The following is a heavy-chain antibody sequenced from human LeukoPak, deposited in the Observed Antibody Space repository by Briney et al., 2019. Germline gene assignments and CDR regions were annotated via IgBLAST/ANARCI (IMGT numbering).Heavy chain of an antibody. V-gene: IGHV1-8*01. D-gene: IGHD7-27*01. CDR3: VRTPPNWGFDY. CDR2: MSPNSGDT. Sequence: ASVKVSCKASGYTFTTHDINWVRQATGQGLEWLGWMSPNSGDTGYAQKFQGRVTMTSDSSISTAYMELSSLRSEDTAIYYCVRTPPNWGFDYWGQGTLGHRLL. J-gene: IGHJ4*02. CDR1: GYTFTTHD.